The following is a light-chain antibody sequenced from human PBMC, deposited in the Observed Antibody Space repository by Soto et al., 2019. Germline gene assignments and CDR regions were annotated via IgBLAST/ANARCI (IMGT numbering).Light chain of an antibody. CDR3: CSYTTGSTLV. J-gene: IGLJ1*01. V-gene: IGLV2-14*01. Sequence: QSVLTQPASVSGSPGQSITISCTGTSSDIGTYDQVSWYQQHPGKAPQLIIYEGYNRASGLSNRFSGSKSGNTASMTISGLQAEDEADYYCCSYTTGSTLVFGTGTKVTVL. CDR1: SSDIGTYDQ. CDR2: EGY.